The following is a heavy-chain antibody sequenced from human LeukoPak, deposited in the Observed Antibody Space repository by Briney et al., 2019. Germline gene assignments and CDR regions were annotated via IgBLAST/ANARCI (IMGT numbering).Heavy chain of an antibody. D-gene: IGHD2-15*01. CDR2: IRYDGSNK. Sequence: GGSLRLSCAASGFTFSSYAMSWVRQAPGKGLEWVAFIRYDGSNKYYADSVKGRFTISRDNSKNTLYLQMNSLRAEDTAVYYCASTPNGVAAIYFDYWGQGTLVTVSS. J-gene: IGHJ4*02. CDR3: ASTPNGVAAIYFDY. V-gene: IGHV3-30*02. CDR1: GFTFSSYA.